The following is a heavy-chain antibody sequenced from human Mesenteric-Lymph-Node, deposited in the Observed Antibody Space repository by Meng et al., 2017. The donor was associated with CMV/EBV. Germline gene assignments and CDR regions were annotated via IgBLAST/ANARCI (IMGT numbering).Heavy chain of an antibody. D-gene: IGHD2-15*01. J-gene: IGHJ5*02. CDR3: ARGYIVVEPWFDP. Sequence: GESLKISCAASGFTFSTYNMNWVRQAPGKGLVWVSRINSDGSSTSYADSVKGRFTISRDNAKNTLYLQMNSLRAEDTAVYYCARGYIVVEPWFDPWGQGTLVTVSS. V-gene: IGHV3-74*01. CDR2: INSDGSST. CDR1: GFTFSTYN.